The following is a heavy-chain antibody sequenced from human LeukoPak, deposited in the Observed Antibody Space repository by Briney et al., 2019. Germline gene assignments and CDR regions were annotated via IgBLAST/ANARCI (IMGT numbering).Heavy chain of an antibody. CDR3: ASLSGTTLSDAFDI. V-gene: IGHV4-38-2*01. CDR1: GYSISSGYY. CDR2: IYHSGST. Sequence: PSETLSLTCAVSGYSISSGYYWGWIRQPPGKGLEWIGSIYHSGSTYYNPSLKSRVTISVDTSKNQFSLKLSSVTAADTAVYYCASLSGTTLSDAFDIWGQGTMVTVSX. J-gene: IGHJ3*02. D-gene: IGHD1-7*01.